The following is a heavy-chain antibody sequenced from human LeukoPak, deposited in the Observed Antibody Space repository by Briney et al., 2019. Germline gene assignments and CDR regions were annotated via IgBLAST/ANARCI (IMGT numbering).Heavy chain of an antibody. J-gene: IGHJ4*02. D-gene: IGHD3-22*01. CDR1: GYTFTSYG. V-gene: IGHV1-18*01. CDR2: ISAYNGNT. Sequence: ASVKVSCKASGYTFTSYGISWVRQAPGQGLEWMGWISAYNGNTNYAQKLQGRVTMTTDTSTSTAYMELRSLRSGDTAVYYCARDLAGYYDSSGYYVYWGQGTLVTVSS. CDR3: ARDLAGYYDSSGYYVY.